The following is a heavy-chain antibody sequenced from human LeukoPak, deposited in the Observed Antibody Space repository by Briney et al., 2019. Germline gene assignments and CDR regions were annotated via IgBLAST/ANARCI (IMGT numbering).Heavy chain of an antibody. CDR3: ARETTIYDSSGYYDENAFDI. D-gene: IGHD3-22*01. CDR1: GDSISSYY. V-gene: IGHV4-59*01. J-gene: IGHJ3*02. CDR2: IYYSGST. Sequence: SETLSLTCIVSGDSISSYYWSWIRQPPGKGLEWLGYIYYSGSTNYNPSLKSRVTISVDTSKNQFSLKLSSVTAADTAVYYCARETTIYDSSGYYDENAFDIWGQGTMVTVSS.